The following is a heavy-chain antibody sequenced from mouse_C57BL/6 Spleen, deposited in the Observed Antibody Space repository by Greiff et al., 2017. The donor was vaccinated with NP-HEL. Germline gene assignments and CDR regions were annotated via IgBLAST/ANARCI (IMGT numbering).Heavy chain of an antibody. V-gene: IGHV1-7*01. CDR3: ARGGYDYDDYFDY. Sequence: QVQLKESGAELAKPGASVKLSCKASGYTFTSYWMHWVKQRPGQGLEWIGYINPSSGYTKYNQKFKDKATLTADKSSSTAYMQLSSLTYEDSAVYYCARGGYDYDDYFDYWGQGTTLTVSS. J-gene: IGHJ2*01. D-gene: IGHD2-4*01. CDR2: INPSSGYT. CDR1: GYTFTSYW.